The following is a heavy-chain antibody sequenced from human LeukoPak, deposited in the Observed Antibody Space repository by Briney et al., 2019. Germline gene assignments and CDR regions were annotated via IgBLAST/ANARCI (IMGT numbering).Heavy chain of an antibody. CDR2: AYHSGIT. J-gene: IGHJ5*02. D-gene: IGHD1-1*01. CDR1: GDSISSYD. V-gene: IGHV4-59*01. Sequence: PSETLSLTCTVSGDSISSYDWSWLQQPPGKGLEWIGYAYHSGITNYNPSLKSRVTISVDTSESQFSLRLSSVTAADTAIYYCARHGGTFDPWGQGILVTVSS. CDR3: ARHGGTFDP.